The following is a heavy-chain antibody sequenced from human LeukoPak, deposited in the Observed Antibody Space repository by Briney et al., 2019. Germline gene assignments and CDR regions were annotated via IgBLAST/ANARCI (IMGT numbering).Heavy chain of an antibody. J-gene: IGHJ4*02. CDR1: GGSISTYY. V-gene: IGHV4-59*01. CDR3: ARDLLSTAGYFDY. CDR2: VYHSGST. Sequence: SETLSLTCTVSGGSISTYYWSWIRQPPGKGLEWLGYVYHSGSTNYNPSLKSRVTISVDTSKNQFSLNLSSVTAADTAVYYCARDLLSTAGYFDYWGQGTLVTVSS. D-gene: IGHD6-19*01.